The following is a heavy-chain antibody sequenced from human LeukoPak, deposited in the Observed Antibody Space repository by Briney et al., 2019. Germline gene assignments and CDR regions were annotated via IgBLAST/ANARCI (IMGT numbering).Heavy chain of an antibody. V-gene: IGHV3-7*02. CDR2: MRGDGSAI. CDR3: ARTTDLDF. Sequence: GGSLGLSCAASGFTFSGYWMTWVRQPPGKGLEWVANMRGDGSAIYYVDSVKGRFTISRDNAKNSLYLQMNSLRAEDTAIYYCARTTDLDFWGQGTLVTVSS. CDR1: GFTFSGYW. J-gene: IGHJ4*02. D-gene: IGHD4-17*01.